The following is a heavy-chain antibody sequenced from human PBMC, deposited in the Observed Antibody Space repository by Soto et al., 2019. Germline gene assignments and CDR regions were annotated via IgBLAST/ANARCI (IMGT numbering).Heavy chain of an antibody. CDR1: GFSFSDSG. J-gene: IGHJ6*04. Sequence: EVRLVESGGGLVQPGGSLRLSCAASGFSFSDSGIHWVRQASGKGLEWVGRIRRKTNNYATAYAASVEGRFSISRDDSKNTAFLQMNSLKTEDTAVYYCTRLPYYMGVWGKGTTVTVSS. V-gene: IGHV3-73*01. D-gene: IGHD2-21*01. CDR2: IRRKTNNYAT. CDR3: TRLPYYMGV.